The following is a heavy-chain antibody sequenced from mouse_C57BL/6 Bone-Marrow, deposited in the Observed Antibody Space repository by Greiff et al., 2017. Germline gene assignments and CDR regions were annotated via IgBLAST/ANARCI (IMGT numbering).Heavy chain of an antibody. D-gene: IGHD1-1*02. CDR3: ARSAHYYTWFAY. CDR1: GYAFSSYW. Sequence: QVQLQQSGAELVKPGASVKISCKASGYAFSSYWMNWVKQRPGKGLEWIGQIYPGDGDTNYNGKFKGKATLTADKSSSTAYMQLSSLTSEDSAVYFCARSAHYYTWFAYWGQGTLVTVSA. J-gene: IGHJ3*01. CDR2: IYPGDGDT. V-gene: IGHV1-80*01.